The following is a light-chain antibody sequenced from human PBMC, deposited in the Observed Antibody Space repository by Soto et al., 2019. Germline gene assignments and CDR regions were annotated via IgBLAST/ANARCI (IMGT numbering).Light chain of an antibody. V-gene: IGLV2-11*01. J-gene: IGLJ3*02. CDR2: DVT. CDR3: CSYAGGYTLV. Sequence: QSVLTQPRSVSGSPGQSVTISCTGTSSDVGGYNYVSWYQHHPGKAPKLMIYDVTKRPSGVPDRFSGSKSGNTASLTISGLQDEDEADYYCCSYAGGYTLVFGGGTKVTVL. CDR1: SSDVGGYNY.